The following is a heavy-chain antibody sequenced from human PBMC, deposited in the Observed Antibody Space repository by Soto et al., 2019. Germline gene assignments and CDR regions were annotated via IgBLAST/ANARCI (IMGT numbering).Heavy chain of an antibody. D-gene: IGHD1-26*01. V-gene: IGHV4-31*03. CDR1: GGSISSGGYY. CDR2: IYYSGST. J-gene: IGHJ6*02. CDR3: ARDKVGHGMDV. Sequence: SETLSLTCTVSGGSISSGGYYWSWIRQHPGKGLEWIGYIYYSGSTYYNPSLKSRVTISVDTSKNQFSLELSSVTAADTAVYYCARDKVGHGMDVWGQGTTVTVSS.